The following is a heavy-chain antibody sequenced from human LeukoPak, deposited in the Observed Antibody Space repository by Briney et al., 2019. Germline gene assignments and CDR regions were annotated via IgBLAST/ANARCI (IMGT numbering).Heavy chain of an antibody. CDR1: GGSISNGGYC. D-gene: IGHD3-22*01. J-gene: IGHJ4*02. V-gene: IGHV4-30-2*01. CDR3: ARGITMIVSGYYLDY. CDR2: IYHSGST. Sequence: SATLSLTCAVSGGSISNGGYCWSWIRQPPGKGLECIGYIYHSGSTYYNPSLKSRITISVDRSKKQYSLKLSSVNGADTGVYYCARGITMIVSGYYLDYWGQGTLVTVSS.